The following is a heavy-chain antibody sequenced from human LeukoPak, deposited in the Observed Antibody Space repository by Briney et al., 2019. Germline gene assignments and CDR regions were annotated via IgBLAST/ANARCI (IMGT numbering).Heavy chain of an antibody. CDR3: ARVGAYCSSTSCYAFGWFDP. D-gene: IGHD2-2*01. J-gene: IGHJ5*02. V-gene: IGHV1-18*01. CDR1: GYTFTSYG. Sequence: GASVKVSCKASGYTFTSYGISWVRQAPGQGLEWMGWISAYNGNTNYAQKFQGRVTITRDTSASTAYMELSSLRSEDTAVYYCARVGAYCSSTSCYAFGWFDPWGQGTLVTVSS. CDR2: ISAYNGNT.